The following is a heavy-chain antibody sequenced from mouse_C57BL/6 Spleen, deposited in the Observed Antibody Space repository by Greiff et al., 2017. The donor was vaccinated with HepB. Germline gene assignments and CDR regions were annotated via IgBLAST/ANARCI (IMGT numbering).Heavy chain of an antibody. CDR1: GFTFTDYY. V-gene: IGHV7-3*01. CDR3: ARSPLLRGYFDV. CDR2: IRNKANGYTT. Sequence: EVQLVESGGGLVQPGGSLSLSCAASGFTFTDYYMSWVRQPPGKALEWLGFIRNKANGYTTEYSASVKGRFTISRDNSQSILYLQMNALRAEDSATYYCARSPLLRGYFDVWGTGTTVTVSS. J-gene: IGHJ1*03. D-gene: IGHD1-2*01.